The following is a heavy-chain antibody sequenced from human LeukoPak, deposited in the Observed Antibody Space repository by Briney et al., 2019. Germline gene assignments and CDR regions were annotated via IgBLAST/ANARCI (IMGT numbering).Heavy chain of an antibody. CDR1: GGSISNYY. CDR2: IYSSGST. Sequence: SETLSLTCTVSGGSISNYYLTWIRQPAGKGLEWIGRIYSSGSTDYNPSLKSRLTMSVDTSKNQFSLKLSSVTAADTAVYYCARDSPGYFDYWGQGTLVTVSS. V-gene: IGHV4-4*07. J-gene: IGHJ4*02. CDR3: ARDSPGYFDY.